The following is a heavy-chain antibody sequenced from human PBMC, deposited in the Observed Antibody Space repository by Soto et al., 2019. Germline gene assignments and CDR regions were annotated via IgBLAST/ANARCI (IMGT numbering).Heavy chain of an antibody. CDR1: GGSISSSSYY. CDR3: ARRPNVGIAFDY. CDR2: IYYSGST. V-gene: IGHV4-39*01. D-gene: IGHD2-21*01. J-gene: IGHJ4*02. Sequence: SETLSLTCTVSGGSISSSSYYWGWIRQPPGKGLEWIGSIYYSGSTYYNPSLKSRVTISVDTSKNQFSLKLSSVTAADTAVYYCARRPNVGIAFDYWGQGTLVTVSS.